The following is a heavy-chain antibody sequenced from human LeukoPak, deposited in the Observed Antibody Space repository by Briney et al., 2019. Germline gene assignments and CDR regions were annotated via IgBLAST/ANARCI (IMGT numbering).Heavy chain of an antibody. J-gene: IGHJ5*02. Sequence: SETLSLTCTAFSGSISSTSYYWGWIRQAPGKGLEWIGGIIYSGNTYYNPSLKSRVTISVDTTKNQFSLKLSSVTAADTAVYYCARSPGYSSSGGLNWFDTWGQGTLVTVSS. CDR3: ARSPGYSSSGGLNWFDT. D-gene: IGHD6-13*01. V-gene: IGHV4-39*01. CDR1: SGSISSTSYY. CDR2: IIYSGNT.